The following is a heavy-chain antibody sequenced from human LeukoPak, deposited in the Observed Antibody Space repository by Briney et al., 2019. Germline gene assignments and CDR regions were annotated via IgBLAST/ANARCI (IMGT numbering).Heavy chain of an antibody. CDR1: GDSVSSNSAA. V-gene: IGHV6-1*01. J-gene: IGHJ4*02. CDR2: TYYRSKWYN. D-gene: IGHD6-13*01. Sequence: SQTLSLTCAISGDSVSSNSAAWNWIRQSPSRGLEWLGRTYYRSKWYNDYALSVKSRISVNPDTSKNQFSLQPNSVTPEDTAVYYCARVQQLGQGFHYWGLGTLVTVSS. CDR3: ARVQQLGQGFHY.